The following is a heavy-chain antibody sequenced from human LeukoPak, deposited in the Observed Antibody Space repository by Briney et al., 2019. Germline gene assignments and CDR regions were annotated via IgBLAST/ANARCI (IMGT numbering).Heavy chain of an antibody. CDR2: ISYDGNNK. D-gene: IGHD6-13*01. J-gene: IGHJ6*04. V-gene: IGHV3-30*18. Sequence: GGSLRLSCAASGFTFSSYGMHWVRQAPGKGLEWVALISYDGNNKYYADSVKGRFTISRDNSKNTLYLQMNSLRAEDTAVYYCAKDVSSSWYYYYGVDVWGKGTTVTVSS. CDR1: GFTFSSYG. CDR3: AKDVSSSWYYYYGVDV.